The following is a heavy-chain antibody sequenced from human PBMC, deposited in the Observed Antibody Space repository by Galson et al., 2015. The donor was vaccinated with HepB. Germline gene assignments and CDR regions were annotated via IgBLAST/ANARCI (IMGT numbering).Heavy chain of an antibody. V-gene: IGHV2-70*11. D-gene: IGHD3-10*01. CDR3: ARSPMAAPGNYYYGVDV. CDR2: IHWDDDK. CDR1: GFSLSTSGVC. Sequence: PALVKPTQTLRLTCTFSGFSLSTSGVCVSWIRQSPGKALEWLARIHWDDDKYFSPSLKTRLTISKDTSKNQVFLTMTNMGPLDTATYYCARSPMAAPGNYYYGVDVWGQGTTVTVSS. J-gene: IGHJ6*02.